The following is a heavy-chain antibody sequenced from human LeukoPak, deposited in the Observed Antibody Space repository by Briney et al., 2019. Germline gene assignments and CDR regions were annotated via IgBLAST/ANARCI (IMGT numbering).Heavy chain of an antibody. Sequence: GGSLRLSCAASGFPFNNDWMHWVRQAPGKGLVWVSSINTDGRTTRYAASVQGRFTISRDSAKNTLSLQMNSLRDDDTAVYYCARAGASGWYAAGWFDPWGQGTLVTVSS. CDR1: GFPFNNDW. CDR2: INTDGRTT. CDR3: ARAGASGWYAAGWFDP. D-gene: IGHD6-19*01. V-gene: IGHV3-74*01. J-gene: IGHJ5*02.